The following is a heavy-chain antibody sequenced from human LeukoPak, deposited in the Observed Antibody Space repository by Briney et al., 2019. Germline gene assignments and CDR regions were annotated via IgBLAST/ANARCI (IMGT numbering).Heavy chain of an antibody. D-gene: IGHD5-12*01. CDR1: GFIFSTYT. V-gene: IGHV3-64D*06. CDR2: INGDGRTT. Sequence: PGGPLRLSCSASGFIFSTYTMYWVRQAPGKGLEFVSVINGDGRTTYYADSVRGRFTISRDNSKNTLYLQMNSLRAEDTAVYYCVGDQVDNVGWLTWGQGTRVTVSS. CDR3: VGDQVDNVGWLT. J-gene: IGHJ5*02.